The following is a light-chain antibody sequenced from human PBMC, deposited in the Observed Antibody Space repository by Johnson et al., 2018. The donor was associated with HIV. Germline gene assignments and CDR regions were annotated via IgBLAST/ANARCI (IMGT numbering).Light chain of an antibody. CDR2: EDY. CDR3: GIWAASLSPLYV. CDR1: SSNIGNNY. V-gene: IGLV1-51*02. Sequence: QSVLTQPPSVSAAPGQKVTISCSGSSSNIGNNYVSWYQQLPGTAPKLLIYEDYKRPSGIPDRFSGSKSGASATLGITGLKTGDEADYYCGIWAASLSPLYVFGTGTTITVL. J-gene: IGLJ1*01.